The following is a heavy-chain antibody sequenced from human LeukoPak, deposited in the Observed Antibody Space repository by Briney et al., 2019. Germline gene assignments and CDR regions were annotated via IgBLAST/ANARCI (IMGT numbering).Heavy chain of an antibody. D-gene: IGHD6-13*01. CDR2: IVWNSGSI. CDR1: GFTFEVYA. J-gene: IGHJ4*02. CDR3: AKDVGYSSTFTFEY. V-gene: IGHV3-9*01. Sequence: GRSLRLSCAASGFTFEVYAMHWVRQAPGKGLGWVSGIVWNSGSIDYADSVKGRFTISRDNAKNSLYLQMNSLRAEDTAFYYCAKDVGYSSTFTFEYWGQGTLVTVSS.